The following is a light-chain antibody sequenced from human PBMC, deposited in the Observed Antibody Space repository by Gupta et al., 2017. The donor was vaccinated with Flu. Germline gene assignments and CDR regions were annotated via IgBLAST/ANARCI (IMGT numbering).Light chain of an antibody. CDR3: QVWDSSSNHGV. V-gene: IGLV3-21*02. Sequence: GQTARSAGGGSNIGIKNVHWLQQRQGQAPVLVVYADSGRPSGIPERFSGSNSENTATLTITRVEAGDEADYYCQVWDSSSNHGVFGGGTKLTVL. J-gene: IGLJ2*01. CDR1: NIGIKN. CDR2: ADS.